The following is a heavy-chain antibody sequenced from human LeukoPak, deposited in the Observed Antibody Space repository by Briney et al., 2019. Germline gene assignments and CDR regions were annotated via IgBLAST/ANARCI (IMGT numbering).Heavy chain of an antibody. CDR3: ARSTPVTYYFDY. V-gene: IGHV4-30-2*01. D-gene: IGHD4-17*01. CDR1: GCSISSDGYS. J-gene: IGHJ4*02. CDR2: MYHSGST. Sequence: PSETLSLTCAVSGCSISSDGYSWSWIRQPPGKGLEWIGYMYHSGSTYYNPSLKSRVTMSVDRSKNQFSLKLTSVTAADTAVYYCARSTPVTYYFDYWGQGTLVTVSS.